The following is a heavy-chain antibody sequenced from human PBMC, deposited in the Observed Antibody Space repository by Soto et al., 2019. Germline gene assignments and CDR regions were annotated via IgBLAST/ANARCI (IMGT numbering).Heavy chain of an antibody. V-gene: IGHV3-7*01. D-gene: IGHD6-19*01. J-gene: IGHJ4*02. CDR2: INQDGGER. CDR1: GFTFSTYW. Sequence: VQLVESGGGLVQPGGSLRLSCAASGFTFSTYWMNWVRQAPGKGLEWLANINQDGGERHYVDSVKGRFTISRDNAKNSLNLQLNRLSAEDTALYYCARAGYNSGLDHWGQGTLVTV. CDR3: ARAGYNSGLDH.